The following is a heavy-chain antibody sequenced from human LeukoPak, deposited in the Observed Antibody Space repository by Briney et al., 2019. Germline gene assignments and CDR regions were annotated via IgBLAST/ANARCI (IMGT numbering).Heavy chain of an antibody. J-gene: IGHJ4*02. Sequence: SETLSLTCTVSGGYISSSSYYWGWIRQPPGKGLEWIGYIYHSGSTYYNPSLKSRVTISVDRSKNQFSLKLSSVTAADTAVYYCARDRGSYGVGYWGQGTLVTVSS. V-gene: IGHV4-30-2*01. D-gene: IGHD1-26*01. CDR3: ARDRGSYGVGY. CDR1: GGYISSSSYY. CDR2: IYHSGST.